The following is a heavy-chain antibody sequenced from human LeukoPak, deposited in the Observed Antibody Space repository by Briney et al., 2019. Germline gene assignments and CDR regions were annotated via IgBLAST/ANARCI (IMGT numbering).Heavy chain of an antibody. D-gene: IGHD1-26*01. CDR2: IIPIFGTA. J-gene: IGHJ3*02. CDR3: AGGGATTRFAFDI. Sequence: SVKVSRKASGGTLSSYTTSWVRHNPRQGLEWMGGIIPIFGTANYAQKFQGRVTITTDESTSTAYMAVSSLRSEDTAVYYCAGGGATTRFAFDIWGQGPMVTVSS. V-gene: IGHV1-69*05. CDR1: GGTLSSYT.